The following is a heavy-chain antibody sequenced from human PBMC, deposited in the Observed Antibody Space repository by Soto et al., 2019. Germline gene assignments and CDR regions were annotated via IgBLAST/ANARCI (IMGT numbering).Heavy chain of an antibody. Sequence: MGGEDWRTGYWPGRVQQMPGKGLEWMGIIYPGDSDTRYSPSFQGQVPISADKSISTAYLQWSSLKASDTAMYYCARTTPSYGSGSYYPGPPAFDIWGHGTMVPVS. CDR3: ARTTPSYGSGSYYPGPPAFDI. D-gene: IGHD3-10*01. CDR1: EDWRTGYW. CDR2: IYPGDSDT. J-gene: IGHJ3*02. V-gene: IGHV5-51*07.